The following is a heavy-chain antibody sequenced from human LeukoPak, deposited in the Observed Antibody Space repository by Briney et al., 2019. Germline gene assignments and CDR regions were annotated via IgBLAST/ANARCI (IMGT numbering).Heavy chain of an antibody. CDR3: ATFTIPTNAFDI. D-gene: IGHD3-3*01. J-gene: IGHJ3*02. CDR1: GFTFSSYS. V-gene: IGHV3-48*01. CDR2: ISSSSSTI. Sequence: PGGSLRLSRAASGFTFSSYSMNWVRQAPGKGLEWVSYISSSSSTIYYADSVKGRFTISRDNSKNTLYLQMNSLRAEDTAVYYCATFTIPTNAFDIWGQGTMVTVSS.